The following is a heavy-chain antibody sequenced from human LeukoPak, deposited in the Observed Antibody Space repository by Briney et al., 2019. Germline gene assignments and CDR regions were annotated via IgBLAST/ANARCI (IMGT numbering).Heavy chain of an antibody. CDR1: GGSISSYY. CDR3: ARDPGSQYDYVWGSYRSRFDY. CDR2: VYTSGST. V-gene: IGHV4-4*07. J-gene: IGHJ4*02. D-gene: IGHD3-16*02. Sequence: SETLSLTCTVSGGSISSYYWGWIRQPAGKGLEWLGRVYTSGSTNYNPSFESRLTISLDTSKNQFSLKLSSVTAADTTVYYCARDPGSQYDYVWGSYRSRFDYWGQGTLVTVSS.